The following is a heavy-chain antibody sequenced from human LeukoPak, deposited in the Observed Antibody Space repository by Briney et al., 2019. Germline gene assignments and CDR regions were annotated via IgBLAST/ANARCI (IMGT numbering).Heavy chain of an antibody. D-gene: IGHD5-18*01. CDR1: GFTFSSYG. J-gene: IGHJ4*02. V-gene: IGHV3-33*01. CDR2: IWYDGSNK. CDR3: ARDRGYSYGPAFDY. Sequence: GRSLRLSCAASGFTFSSYGMHWVRQAPGKGLEWVAVIWYDGSNKYYADSVKGRFTISRDNSKNTLCLQMNSLRAEDTAVYYCARDRGYSYGPAFDYWGQGTLVTVSS.